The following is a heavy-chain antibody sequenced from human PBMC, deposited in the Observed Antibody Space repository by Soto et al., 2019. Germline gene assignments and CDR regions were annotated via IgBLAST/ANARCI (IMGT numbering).Heavy chain of an antibody. J-gene: IGHJ6*02. V-gene: IGHV1-69*13. CDR2: IIPIFGTA. Sequence: SVKVSCKASGGTFSSYAISWVRQAPGQGLEWTGGIIPIFGTANYAQKFQGRVTITADESTGTAYMELSSRRSEGTAVDYCARGAVLMGYYYYGMDVWGQGATVTVSS. D-gene: IGHD2-8*01. CDR1: GGTFSSYA. CDR3: ARGAVLMGYYYYGMDV.